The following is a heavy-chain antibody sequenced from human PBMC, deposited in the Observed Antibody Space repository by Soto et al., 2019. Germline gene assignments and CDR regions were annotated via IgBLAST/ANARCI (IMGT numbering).Heavy chain of an antibody. V-gene: IGHV3-30*18. D-gene: IGHD3-10*01. Sequence: GGSLRLSCAASGFTFSSYGMHWVRQAPGKGLEWVAVISYDGSNKYYADSVKGRFTICRDNSKNTLYLQMNSLRAEDTAVYYCAKDRGIGYGSGSYNDYWGQGTLVTVSS. CDR3: AKDRGIGYGSGSYNDY. CDR1: GFTFSSYG. CDR2: ISYDGSNK. J-gene: IGHJ4*02.